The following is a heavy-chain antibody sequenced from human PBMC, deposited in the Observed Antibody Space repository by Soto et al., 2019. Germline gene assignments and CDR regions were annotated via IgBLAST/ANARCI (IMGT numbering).Heavy chain of an antibody. CDR1: GGTFGSYA. V-gene: IGHV1-69*01. CDR2: IIPIPGTA. Sequence: QVQLVQSGAEVKKPGSSVKVSCKASGGTFGSYAISWVRQAPGQGLEWMGGIIPIPGTANYAQKIQGRVTIAADESTSTDYMELSSLRSEDTAVYYCARSQGSSTSLEIYYYYYYGMDVWGQGTTVTVSS. D-gene: IGHD2-2*01. J-gene: IGHJ6*02. CDR3: ARSQGSSTSLEIYYYYYYGMDV.